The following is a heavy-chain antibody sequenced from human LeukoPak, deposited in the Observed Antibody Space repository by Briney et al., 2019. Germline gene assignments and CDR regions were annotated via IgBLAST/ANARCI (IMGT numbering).Heavy chain of an antibody. V-gene: IGHV5-51*01. CDR1: GYYFTTYW. D-gene: IGHD5-24*01. J-gene: IGHJ3*02. CDR2: IYPGDSDT. Sequence: GESLKISCRASGYYFTTYWIGWVRQMPGKGLEWMGIIYPGDSDTRYSPSFQGQVTMSVDKSINTAYLQWSSLKASDTAMYYCATSLVEMATQGAFDIWGQGTMVTVSS. CDR3: ATSLVEMATQGAFDI.